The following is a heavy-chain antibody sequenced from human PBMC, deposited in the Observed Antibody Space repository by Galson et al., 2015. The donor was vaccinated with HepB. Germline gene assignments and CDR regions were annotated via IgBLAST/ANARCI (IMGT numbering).Heavy chain of an antibody. CDR1: GFTFSSYV. V-gene: IGHV3-64D*06. CDR2: INTNGRST. D-gene: IGHD2-21*01. J-gene: IGHJ6*02. Sequence: SLRLSCAASGFTFSSYVMYWVRQAPGKGLEYVSAINTNGRSTYYADSVKGRFTTSRDNAKNTLYLQMSTLRAEDTGVYYCVKGVRSDAYYYNMDVWDQGTTVAVSS. CDR3: VKGVRSDAYYYNMDV.